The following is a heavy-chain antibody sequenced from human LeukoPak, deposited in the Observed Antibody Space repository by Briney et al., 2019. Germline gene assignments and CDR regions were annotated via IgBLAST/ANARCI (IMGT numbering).Heavy chain of an antibody. CDR3: ARDVLDRGFGIFDY. J-gene: IGHJ4*02. CDR2: IWYDGSNK. CDR1: GFTFSSYG. Sequence: GGSLRLSCAASGFTFSSYGMHWVRQAPGKGLEWVAVIWYDGSNKYYADSVKGRFTISGDSSKNTLYLQMNSLRAEDTAVYYCARDVLDRGFGIFDYWGQGSLVTVSS. V-gene: IGHV3-33*01. D-gene: IGHD3-10*01.